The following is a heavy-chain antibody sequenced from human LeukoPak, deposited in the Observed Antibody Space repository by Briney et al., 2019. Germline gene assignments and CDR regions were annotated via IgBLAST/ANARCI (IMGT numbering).Heavy chain of an antibody. Sequence: GVLRLSCTVSGFTVSSNSMSWVRQAPGKGLEWVANIKQDGSEKYYVDSVKGRFTISRDNAKNSLYLQMNSLRAEDTAVYYCARDRSEVYYYGSGSSAKYYYYMDVWGKGTTVTISS. CDR2: IKQDGSEK. CDR1: GFTVSSNS. D-gene: IGHD3-10*01. J-gene: IGHJ6*03. V-gene: IGHV3-7*01. CDR3: ARDRSEVYYYGSGSSAKYYYYMDV.